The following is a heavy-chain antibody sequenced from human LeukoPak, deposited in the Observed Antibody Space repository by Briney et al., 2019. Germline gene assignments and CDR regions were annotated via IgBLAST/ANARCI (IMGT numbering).Heavy chain of an antibody. D-gene: IGHD3-16*01. CDR3: ARRDYDYVWGSYGWFDP. J-gene: IGHJ5*02. Sequence: GGSLRLSCAASGFIFSSYEMNWVRQAPGKGLEWVSYISSSGSTIYYADSVKGRFTISRDNAKNSLYLQMNSLRAEDTAVYYCARRDYDYVWGSYGWFDPWGQGTLVTVSS. V-gene: IGHV3-48*03. CDR2: ISSSGSTI. CDR1: GFIFSSYE.